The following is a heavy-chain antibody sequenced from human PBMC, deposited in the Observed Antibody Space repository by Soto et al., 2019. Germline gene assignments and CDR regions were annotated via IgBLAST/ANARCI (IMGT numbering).Heavy chain of an antibody. CDR2: INHSGST. D-gene: IGHD3-10*01. J-gene: IGHJ6*03. CDR1: GGSFSGYY. CDR3: ARAYMVRPYYMDV. Sequence: QVQLQQWGAGLLKPSETLSLTCAVYGGSFSGYYWSWIRQPPRKGLEWIGEINHSGSTNYNPSLKSRVSISVDTSKNQFSLKLSSVSAADTAVYYCARAYMVRPYYMDVWGKGTTVTVSS. V-gene: IGHV4-34*01.